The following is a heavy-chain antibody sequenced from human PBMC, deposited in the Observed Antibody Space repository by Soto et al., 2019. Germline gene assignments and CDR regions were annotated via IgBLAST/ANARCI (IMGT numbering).Heavy chain of an antibody. Sequence: LSLTCVVSGGSFSTYYYNWIRQSPGKGLEWIGEINHSGNNNYSPSLKSRVTMSLDTSKNQFSLKLTPVTAADTAVYYCARGGSNDWQVAFDIWGQGTMVT. V-gene: IGHV4-34*01. CDR3: ARGGSNDWQVAFDI. D-gene: IGHD3-9*01. CDR2: INHSGNN. CDR1: GGSFSTYY. J-gene: IGHJ3*02.